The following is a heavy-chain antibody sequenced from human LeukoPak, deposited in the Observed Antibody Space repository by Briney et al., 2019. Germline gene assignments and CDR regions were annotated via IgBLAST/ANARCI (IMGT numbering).Heavy chain of an antibody. J-gene: IGHJ3*02. CDR3: ARVGLGGAAACFDI. CDR1: GFTFSSYW. CDR2: ISSSGSTI. D-gene: IGHD6-13*01. Sequence: GGSLRLSCAASGFTFSSYWMNWVRQAPGKGLEWVSYISSSGSTIYYADSVKGRFTISRDNAKNSLYLQMNSLRAEDTAVYYCARVGLGGAAACFDIWGQGTMVTVSS. V-gene: IGHV3-48*04.